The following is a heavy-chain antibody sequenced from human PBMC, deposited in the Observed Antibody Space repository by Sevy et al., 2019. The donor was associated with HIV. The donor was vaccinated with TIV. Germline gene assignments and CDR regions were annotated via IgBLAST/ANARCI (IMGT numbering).Heavy chain of an antibody. CDR2: VNSDGSST. CDR3: VAANTWQDY. CDR1: GFTFSSYW. D-gene: IGHD2-15*01. J-gene: IGHJ4*02. Sequence: GGSLRLSCAASGFTFSSYWRHWVRQAPGKGPVWVSGVNSDGSSTNYADSVNGRFTMSRDSAKNTLDLQMNSLRAEDTAVYFCVAANTWQDYWGQGTLVTVSS. V-gene: IGHV3-74*01.